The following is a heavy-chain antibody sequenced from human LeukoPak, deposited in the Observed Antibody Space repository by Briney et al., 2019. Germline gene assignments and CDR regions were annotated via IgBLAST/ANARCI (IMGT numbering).Heavy chain of an antibody. CDR2: INHSGST. D-gene: IGHD1-1*01. V-gene: IGHV4-34*01. J-gene: IGHJ4*02. Sequence: SETLSLTCAVYGGSFSGYYWSWIRQPPGKGLEWIGEINHSGSTNYNPSLKSRVTISVDTFKNQFSLKLSSVTAADTAVYYCARAGPWKGADYWGQGTLVTVSS. CDR3: ARAGPWKGADY. CDR1: GGSFSGYY.